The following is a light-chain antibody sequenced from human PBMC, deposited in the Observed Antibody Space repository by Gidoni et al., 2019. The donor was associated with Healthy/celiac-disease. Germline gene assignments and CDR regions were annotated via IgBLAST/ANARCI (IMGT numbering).Light chain of an antibody. Sequence: DIQMTQSPSSLSASVGDRVTITCRASQSISSYLNWYQQKPGKAPKLLIYAASSLQSGVPSRFSGSGSGTDFTLTISSLQPEDFATYYCQQVTFGQXTKVEIK. V-gene: IGKV1-39*01. CDR1: QSISSY. CDR3: QQVT. J-gene: IGKJ1*01. CDR2: AAS.